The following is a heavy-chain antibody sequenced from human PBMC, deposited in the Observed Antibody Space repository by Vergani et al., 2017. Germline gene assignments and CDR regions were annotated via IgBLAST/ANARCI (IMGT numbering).Heavy chain of an antibody. Sequence: QVHLVESGGGVVQPGRSLRLSCVVSGFTSSYYGMHWVRQAPGKGLEWVAVISYDGTQKYYADSVKGRFTISRDNSKNTLYLQMTDLRAEDTATYYCAKVGGSTSCPYGGGACDVWGHGTMVTVSS. V-gene: IGHV3-30*18. D-gene: IGHD2-2*01. CDR2: ISYDGTQK. CDR3: AKVGGSTSCPYGGGACDV. J-gene: IGHJ3*01. CDR1: GFTSSYYG.